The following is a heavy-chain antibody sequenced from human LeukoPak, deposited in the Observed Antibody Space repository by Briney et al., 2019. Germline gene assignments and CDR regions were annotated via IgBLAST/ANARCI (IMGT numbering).Heavy chain of an antibody. D-gene: IGHD3-10*01. V-gene: IGHV3-30*04. CDR2: ISYDGSNK. Sequence: GGSLRLSCAASGFTFSSYAMHWVRQAPGKGLEWVAVISYDGSNKYYADSVKGRFTISRDNSKNTLYLQMNSLRAEDTAVYYCARDGGGAAMVRGVIQYYYYYGMDVWGKGTTVTVPS. CDR3: ARDGGGAAMVRGVIQYYYYYGMDV. J-gene: IGHJ6*04. CDR1: GFTFSSYA.